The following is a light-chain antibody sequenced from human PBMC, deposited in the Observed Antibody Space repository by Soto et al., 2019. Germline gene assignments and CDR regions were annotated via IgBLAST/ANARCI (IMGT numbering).Light chain of an antibody. CDR3: QAWGTGIAV. Sequence: QLVLTQSPSASASLGASVKLTCTLSSAYSGNAIAWLQQQPEKGPRYLMRVTNDGSHNKGDGIPARFSGSSSGAERYLSIFNLQSADAAEFDCQAWGTGIAVFGGGTQLTVL. V-gene: IGLV4-69*02. CDR2: VTNDGSH. CDR1: SAYSGNA. J-gene: IGLJ7*01.